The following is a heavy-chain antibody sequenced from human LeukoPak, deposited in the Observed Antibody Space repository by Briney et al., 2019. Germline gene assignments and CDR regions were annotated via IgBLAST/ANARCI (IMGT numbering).Heavy chain of an antibody. CDR1: GFIVSSNY. Sequence: GGSLRLSCAASGFIVSSNYMSWVRQAPGKGLEWVSVIYSGGSTYYADSVKGRFTISRDNSKNTLYLQMNSLRAEDTAVYYCARGNEYGDYYFDYWGQGTLVTVSS. CDR3: ARGNEYGDYYFDY. CDR2: IYSGGST. V-gene: IGHV3-66*01. J-gene: IGHJ4*02. D-gene: IGHD4-17*01.